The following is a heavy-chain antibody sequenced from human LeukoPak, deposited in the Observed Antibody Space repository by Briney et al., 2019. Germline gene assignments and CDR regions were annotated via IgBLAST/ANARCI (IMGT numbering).Heavy chain of an antibody. J-gene: IGHJ4*02. Sequence: ASVKVSCKVSGVSLSATSIHWVRQSPGQWLEWMGGFDPEDGESIFAQRFQGRFSMTEDTSTDTAYMELRSLRLEDTAVYYCATADKWEPLDYWGQGALVTVSS. CDR3: ATADKWEPLDY. D-gene: IGHD1-26*01. CDR1: GVSLSATS. V-gene: IGHV1-24*01. CDR2: FDPEDGES.